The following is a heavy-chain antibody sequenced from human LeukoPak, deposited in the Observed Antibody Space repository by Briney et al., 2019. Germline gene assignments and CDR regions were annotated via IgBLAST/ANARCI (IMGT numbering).Heavy chain of an antibody. J-gene: IGHJ5*02. CDR1: GFTFSSYA. V-gene: IGHV3-23*01. Sequence: PGGSLRLSCAASGFTFSSYAMSWVRLAPGKGLEWVSGIIDSGDNTYYADSVKGRFTISRDNSKNTLYLQMNSLRVDDTAVYYCAKKQLVGGWFDPWGQGTLVTVSS. CDR2: IIDSGDNT. CDR3: AKKQLVGGWFDP. D-gene: IGHD6-13*01.